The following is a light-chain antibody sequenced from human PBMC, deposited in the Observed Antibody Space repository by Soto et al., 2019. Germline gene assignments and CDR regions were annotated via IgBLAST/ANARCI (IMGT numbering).Light chain of an antibody. CDR2: NTY. CDR3: VLYMGSGISV. J-gene: IGLJ2*01. CDR1: SGSVSTSYY. V-gene: IGLV8-61*01. Sequence: QAVVTQEPSFSVSPGGTVTLTCGLSSGSVSTSYYPSWYQQTPGQAPRTLIYNTYTRSSGVPDRFSASIPGDKAALTITGAQADDESDYYCVLYMGSGISVFGGGTKLTVL.